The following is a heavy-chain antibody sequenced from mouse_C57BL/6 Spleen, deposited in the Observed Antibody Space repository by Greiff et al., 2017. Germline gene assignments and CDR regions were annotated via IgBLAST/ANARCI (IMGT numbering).Heavy chain of an antibody. CDR2: IHPNSGST. CDR1: GYTFTSYW. Sequence: QVQLKQSGAELVKPGASVKLSCKASGYTFTSYWMHWVKQRPGQGLEWIGMIHPNSGSTNYNEKFKSKATLTVDKSSSTAYMQLSSLTSEDSAVYYCARYDFDYDGYYCDYWGQGTTLTVSS. J-gene: IGHJ2*01. CDR3: ARYDFDYDGYYCDY. V-gene: IGHV1-64*01. D-gene: IGHD2-4*01.